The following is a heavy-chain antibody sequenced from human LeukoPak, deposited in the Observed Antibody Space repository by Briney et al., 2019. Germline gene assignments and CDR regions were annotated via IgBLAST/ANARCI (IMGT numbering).Heavy chain of an antibody. V-gene: IGHV3-43*01. CDR1: GFTFDDYT. Sequence: GGSLRLSCAASGFTFDDYTMHWVRQAQGKGLEWVSLISWDGGSTYYADSVKGRFTISRDNSKNSLYLQMNSLRTEDTALYYCAKCLRGSTSCMDVWGKGTTVTVSS. J-gene: IGHJ6*04. D-gene: IGHD2-2*01. CDR3: AKCLRGSTSCMDV. CDR2: ISWDGGST.